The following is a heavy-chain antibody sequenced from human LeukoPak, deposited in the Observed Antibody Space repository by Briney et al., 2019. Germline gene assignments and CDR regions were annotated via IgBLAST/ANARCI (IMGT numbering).Heavy chain of an antibody. CDR1: GFTFSSYA. CDR2: ISGSGGST. J-gene: IGHJ4*02. V-gene: IGHV3-23*01. D-gene: IGHD3-10*01. CDR3: ANRNGVTMVRGAHFDY. Sequence: GGSLRLSCAASGFTFSSYAMSWVRQAPGKGLEWVSAISGSGGSTYYADSVRGRFTISRDNSKNTLYLQMNSLRADDTALYYCANRNGVTMVRGAHFDYWGQGTLVTVSS.